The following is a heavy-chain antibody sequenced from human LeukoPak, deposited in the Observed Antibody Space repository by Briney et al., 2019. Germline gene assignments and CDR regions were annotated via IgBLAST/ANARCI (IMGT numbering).Heavy chain of an antibody. J-gene: IGHJ4*02. CDR3: ARDSVGATNYFDY. V-gene: IGHV3-30-3*01. D-gene: IGHD1-26*01. Sequence: GGSLRLSSAASGFTFSSYAMHWVRQAPGKGLEWVAVISYDGSNKYYADSVKGRFTISRDNSKNTLYLQMNSLRAEDTAVYYCARDSVGATNYFDYWGQGTLVTVSS. CDR1: GFTFSSYA. CDR2: ISYDGSNK.